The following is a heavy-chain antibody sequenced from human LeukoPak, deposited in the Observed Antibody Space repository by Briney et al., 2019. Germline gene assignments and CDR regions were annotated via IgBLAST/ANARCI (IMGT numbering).Heavy chain of an antibody. D-gene: IGHD2-15*01. CDR3: AREVRYCSGGSCSYYYYGMDV. CDR2: IKQDGSEK. CDR1: GFPFNSYW. J-gene: IGHJ6*02. Sequence: VGSLRLSCAASGFPFNSYWMSWVRQAPGRGLEWVANIKQDGSEKYYVDSVKGRFTISRDNAKNSLYLQMNSLRAEDTAVYYCAREVRYCSGGSCSYYYYGMDVWGQGTTVTVSS. V-gene: IGHV3-7*01.